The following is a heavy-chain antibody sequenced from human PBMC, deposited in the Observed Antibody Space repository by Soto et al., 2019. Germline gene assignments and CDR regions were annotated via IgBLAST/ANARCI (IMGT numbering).Heavy chain of an antibody. J-gene: IGHJ4*02. D-gene: IGHD3-9*01. CDR3: ARGPLTESSSSRPLERGLRYFDWSIDY. CDR1: GGSFSGYY. CDR2: INHSGST. Sequence: SETLSLTCAVYGGSFSGYYWSWIRQPPGKGLEWIGEINHSGSTNYNPSLKSRVTISVDTSKNQFSLKLSSVTAADTAVYYCARGPLTESSSSRPLERGLRYFDWSIDYWGQGTLVTVSS. V-gene: IGHV4-34*01.